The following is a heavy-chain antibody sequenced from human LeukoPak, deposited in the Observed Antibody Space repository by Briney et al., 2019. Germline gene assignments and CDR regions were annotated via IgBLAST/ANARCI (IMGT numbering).Heavy chain of an antibody. CDR2: IYISGST. CDR1: GGSISSGSYY. J-gene: IGHJ3*02. Sequence: SETLSLTCTVSGGSISSGSYYWSWIRQPAGKGLEWIGRIYISGSTNYNPSLKSRVTISVDTSKNQLSLNLSSVTAADTALYYCARHRRSSYESAGYGAFDIWGQGTMVTVSS. V-gene: IGHV4-61*02. D-gene: IGHD3-22*01. CDR3: ARHRRSSYESAGYGAFDI.